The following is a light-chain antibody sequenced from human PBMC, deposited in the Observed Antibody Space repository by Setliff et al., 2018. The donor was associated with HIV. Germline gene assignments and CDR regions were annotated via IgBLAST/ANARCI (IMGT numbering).Light chain of an antibody. CDR1: SSDVGGYNY. CDR2: DVS. V-gene: IGLV2-11*01. J-gene: IGLJ2*01. Sequence: QSVLTQPRSVSGSPGQSVTISCTGTSSDVGGYNYVSWYQQHPGKAPKLMIYDVSKRPSGVPDRFSGSKSGNTASLTISGLQAEDEADYYCSSYISSSTLVVFGGGTRSPS. CDR3: SSYISSSTLVV.